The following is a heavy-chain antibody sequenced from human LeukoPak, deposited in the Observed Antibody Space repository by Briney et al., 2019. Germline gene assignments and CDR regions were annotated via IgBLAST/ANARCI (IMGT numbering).Heavy chain of an antibody. Sequence: PSETLSLTCTVSGGSISSSSYYWGWIRQPPGKGLEWIGSIYYSGSTYYNPSLKSRVTISVDTSKNQFSLKLSSVTAADTAVYYCARHSQIRRYSGYDYPFDYWGQGTLVTVSS. J-gene: IGHJ4*02. CDR1: GGSISSSSYY. CDR2: IYYSGST. D-gene: IGHD5-12*01. CDR3: ARHSQIRRYSGYDYPFDY. V-gene: IGHV4-39*01.